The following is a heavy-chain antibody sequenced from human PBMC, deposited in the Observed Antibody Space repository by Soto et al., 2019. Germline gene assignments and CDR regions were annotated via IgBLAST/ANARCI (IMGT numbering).Heavy chain of an antibody. V-gene: IGHV4-34*01. Sequence: PSETLSLTCAVYGGSFSGYYWSWIRQPPGKGLEWIGEINHSGSTNYNPSLKSRVTISVDTSKNQFSLKLSSVTAADTAVYYCARGRLNYDYVWGSYRYHDAFDIWGQGTMVTVSS. CDR2: INHSGST. D-gene: IGHD3-16*02. CDR3: ARGRLNYDYVWGSYRYHDAFDI. CDR1: GGSFSGYY. J-gene: IGHJ3*02.